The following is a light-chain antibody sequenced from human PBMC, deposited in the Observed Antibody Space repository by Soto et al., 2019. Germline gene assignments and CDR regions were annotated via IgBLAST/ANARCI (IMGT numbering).Light chain of an antibody. J-gene: IGKJ2*01. Sequence: DIQMTQSPSTLSASVGDRVTITCRASQSISSWLAWYQQKPGKAPKLLIYKASSLASGVPSRFSGSGSGTEFTLTISSLQPDDFATYYCQQYNVYVYTFGQGTKLEIK. CDR3: QQYNVYVYT. CDR2: KAS. V-gene: IGKV1-5*03. CDR1: QSISSW.